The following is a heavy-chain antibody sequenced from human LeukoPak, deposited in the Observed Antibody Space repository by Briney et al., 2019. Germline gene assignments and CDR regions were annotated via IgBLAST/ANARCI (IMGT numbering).Heavy chain of an antibody. Sequence: GGTLRLSCAASGFAFSNYGMNWVRQAPGKGLEWVSGITGSGGTTYYADSVKGRFTISRDNSKNTLYLQMNSLRAEDTAVYYCARAPGTRGSYWGQGTLVTVSS. CDR1: GFAFSNYG. J-gene: IGHJ4*02. CDR3: ARAPGTRGSY. D-gene: IGHD3-10*01. CDR2: ITGSGGTT. V-gene: IGHV3-23*01.